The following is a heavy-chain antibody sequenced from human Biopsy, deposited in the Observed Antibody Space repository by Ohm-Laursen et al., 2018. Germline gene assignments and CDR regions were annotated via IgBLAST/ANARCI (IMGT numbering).Heavy chain of an antibody. V-gene: IGHV3-74*01. CDR1: EFIFSRFW. CDR2: INSDGSST. CDR3: ARAYPPPGRRLVVVAGDFGC. J-gene: IGHJ4*02. D-gene: IGHD2-15*01. Sequence: SLRLSCTASEFIFSRFWMYWVRQAPGKGLVWVSRINSDGSSTNYADAVKGRFTISRDNAKNTVFLQMNSLRAEYTAVYYCARAYPPPGRRLVVVAGDFGCWGQGTRVTVSS.